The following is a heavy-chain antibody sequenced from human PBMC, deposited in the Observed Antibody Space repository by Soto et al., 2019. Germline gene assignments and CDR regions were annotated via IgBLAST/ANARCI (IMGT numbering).Heavy chain of an antibody. J-gene: IGHJ4*02. Sequence: QVQLVESGGGVVQPGTSLRLSCSASGFTLSGVDMHWVRQAPVKGLEWVAVMSYDGRNQYYADSVKGRFTVSRDSSKSTLYLKMSSLRTEAEAVYYCAKGGWYTSSSRSDCWGQGTLVTVSS. V-gene: IGHV3-30*18. CDR3: AKGGWYTSSSRSDC. D-gene: IGHD6-6*01. CDR2: MSYDGRNQ. CDR1: GFTLSGVD.